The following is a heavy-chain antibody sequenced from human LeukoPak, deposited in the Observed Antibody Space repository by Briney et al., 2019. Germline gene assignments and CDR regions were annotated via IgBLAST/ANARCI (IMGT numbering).Heavy chain of an antibody. D-gene: IGHD3-3*02. J-gene: IGHJ4*02. V-gene: IGHV1-2*02. CDR1: GYTFTGYY. Sequence: ASVKVSCKASGYTFTGYYMHWVRQAPGQGLEWMGWINPSSGGTNYAQKFQGRVTMTRVTSITTAYMELSRLTSDDTAVYFCARRHVWAATLDYWGQGSLVTVSS. CDR3: ARRHVWAATLDY. CDR2: INPSSGGT.